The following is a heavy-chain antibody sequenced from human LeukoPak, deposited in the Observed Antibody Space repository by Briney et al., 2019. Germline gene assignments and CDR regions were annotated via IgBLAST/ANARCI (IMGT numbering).Heavy chain of an antibody. J-gene: IGHJ3*02. CDR3: ARARVNATRGNAFDI. CDR1: GGSISSGGYS. D-gene: IGHD2-21*01. Sequence: SQTLSLTCAVSGGSISSGGYSWSWIRQPPGKGLEWIGYIYHSGSTYYNPSLKSRVTISVDRSKNQFSLKLSSVTAADTAVYYCARARVNATRGNAFDIWGQGTMVTVSS. CDR2: IYHSGST. V-gene: IGHV4-30-2*01.